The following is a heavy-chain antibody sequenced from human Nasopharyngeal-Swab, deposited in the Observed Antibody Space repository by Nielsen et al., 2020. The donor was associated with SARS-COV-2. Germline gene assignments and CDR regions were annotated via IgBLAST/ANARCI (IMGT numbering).Heavy chain of an antibody. CDR2: INAGNGNT. CDR1: GYTFTSYA. CDR3: ARDLGNYFDY. Sequence: ASVQVSCKASGYTFTSYAMHWVRQAPGQRLEWMGWINAGNGNTKYSQKLQGRVTMTTDTSTSTAYMELRSLRSDDTAVYYCARDLGNYFDYWGQGTLVTVSS. D-gene: IGHD7-27*01. V-gene: IGHV1-3*01. J-gene: IGHJ4*02.